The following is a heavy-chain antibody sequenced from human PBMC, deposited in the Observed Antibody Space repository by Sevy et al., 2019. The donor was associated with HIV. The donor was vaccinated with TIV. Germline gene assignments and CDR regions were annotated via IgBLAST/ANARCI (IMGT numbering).Heavy chain of an antibody. CDR3: ARVDSSGYYFDY. J-gene: IGHJ4*02. Sequence: SDTLSLTCTVSGYSISSGYYWGWIRQPPGKGLEWIGSIYHSGSTYYNPSLKSRVTISVDTSKNQFSLKLSSVTAADTAVYYCARVDSSGYYFDYWGQGTLVTVSS. CDR2: IYHSGST. D-gene: IGHD3-22*01. CDR1: GYSISSGYY. V-gene: IGHV4-38-2*02.